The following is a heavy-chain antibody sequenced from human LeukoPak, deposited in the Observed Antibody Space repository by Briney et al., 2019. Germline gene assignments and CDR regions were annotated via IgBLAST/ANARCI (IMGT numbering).Heavy chain of an antibody. V-gene: IGHV3-7*01. CDR2: MKGSEE. J-gene: IGHJ5*02. CDR1: GFTFSSYW. Sequence: QPGGSLRLSCAASGFTFSSYWMSWVRQAPGKGLDWVAKMKGSEEYYVDSVQGRFTISRDNAKNSVYLQMNSLRVDDTAVYYCTRWARYCSEGNCYSWFDPWGQGTLVTVSS. CDR3: TRWARYCSEGNCYSWFDP. D-gene: IGHD2-15*01.